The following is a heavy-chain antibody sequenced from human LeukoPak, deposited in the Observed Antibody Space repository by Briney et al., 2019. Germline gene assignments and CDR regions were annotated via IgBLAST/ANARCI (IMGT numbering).Heavy chain of an antibody. CDR1: GFTFSSYS. J-gene: IGHJ4*02. CDR3: ASPGEGYCSGGNCYYFDY. Sequence: PGGSLRLSCAASGFTFSSYSMNWVRQAPGKGLEWVSSISSSSSYIYYADSVKGRFTISRDNAKNSLYLQMNNLRAEDTAVYYCASPGEGYCSGGNCYYFDYWGQGTLVSSSS. CDR2: ISSSSSYI. D-gene: IGHD2-15*01. V-gene: IGHV3-21*01.